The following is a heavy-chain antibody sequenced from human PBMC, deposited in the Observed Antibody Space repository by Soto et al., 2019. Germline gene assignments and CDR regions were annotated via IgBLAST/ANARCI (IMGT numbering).Heavy chain of an antibody. J-gene: IGHJ4*02. V-gene: IGHV1-69*06. CDR3: ARGPAPTRWLQRGYYFDY. Sequence: GASVKVSCKASGGTFSSYAISWVRQAPGQGLEWMGGIIPIFGTANYAQKFQGRVTITADKSTSTAYMELSSLRSEDTAVYYCARGPAPTRWLQRGYYFDYWGQGTLVTVSS. CDR2: IIPIFGTA. D-gene: IGHD5-12*01. CDR1: GGTFSSYA.